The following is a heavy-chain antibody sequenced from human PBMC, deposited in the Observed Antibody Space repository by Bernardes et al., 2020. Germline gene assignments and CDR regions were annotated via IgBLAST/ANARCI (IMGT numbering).Heavy chain of an antibody. CDR3: AREVGRSTWYGWFDP. J-gene: IGHJ5*02. CDR1: GYTFTTYY. V-gene: IGHV1-46*01. CDR2: INPRDSST. Sequence: ASVKVSCKASGYTFTTYYIHWVRQAPGQGLEWMGIINPRDSSTTYAQKFQGRVTMTGDTSTSTVYMDLSGLRSEDTAVYYCAREVGRSTWYGWFDPWGQGTLVTVSS. D-gene: IGHD6-13*01.